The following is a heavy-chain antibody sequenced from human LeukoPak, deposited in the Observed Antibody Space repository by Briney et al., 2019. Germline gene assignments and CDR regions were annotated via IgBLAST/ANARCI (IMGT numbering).Heavy chain of an antibody. CDR1: GGSISSYY. CDR2: IYSSGSS. J-gene: IGHJ4*02. V-gene: IGHV4-59*12. CDR3: ARDNKWLVQS. D-gene: IGHD6-19*01. Sequence: SETLSLTCTVSGGSISSYYWSWIRQPPGKGLEWIGYIYSSGSSNYNPSLKSRVTISVDTSKNQFSLKLSSVTAADTAVYYCARDNKWLVQSWGQGTLVAVSS.